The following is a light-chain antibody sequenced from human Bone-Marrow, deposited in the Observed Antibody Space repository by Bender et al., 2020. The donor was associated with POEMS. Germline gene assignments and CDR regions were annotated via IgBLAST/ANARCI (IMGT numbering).Light chain of an antibody. V-gene: IGLV2-14*01. Sequence: QSALTQPASVSGSPGQSITISCTGSGSDVGGYNYVSWYQQNPGKAPKFIMYEVSKRPSGVPDRFSGSKSGTSASLAISGLQSEDEADYYCAAWEDSLNGWVFGGGTKLTVL. J-gene: IGLJ3*02. CDR2: EVS. CDR3: AAWEDSLNGWV. CDR1: GSDVGGYNY.